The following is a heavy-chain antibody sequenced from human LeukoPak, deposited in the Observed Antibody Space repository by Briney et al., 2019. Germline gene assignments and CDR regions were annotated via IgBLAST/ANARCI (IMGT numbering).Heavy chain of an antibody. CDR3: ARNRVGVTYGY. Sequence: ASVTVSCKSSRYTFTSYGISWVRQAPGQGLEWMGWISAHNGNTNYAQKLQGRVTMTTDTSTSTAYMELRSLRSDDTAVYYCARNRVGVTYGYWGQGTLVTVSS. D-gene: IGHD1-26*01. CDR2: ISAHNGNT. CDR1: RYTFTSYG. V-gene: IGHV1-18*01. J-gene: IGHJ4*02.